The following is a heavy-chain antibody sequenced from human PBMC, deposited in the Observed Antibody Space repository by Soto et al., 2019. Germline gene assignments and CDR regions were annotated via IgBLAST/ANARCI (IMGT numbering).Heavy chain of an antibody. Sequence: PSETLSLTCTAAGGSISSYYWSCIRQPPGKGLEWIGYIYYSGRTNSNPSLQSRVTISVDTSNNQFSLKLRSVTAADTAVYYCARARITMFRENIKYNMDVWGPGTTVTVS. V-gene: IGHV4-59*01. J-gene: IGHJ6*02. D-gene: IGHD3-10*01. CDR3: ARARITMFRENIKYNMDV. CDR2: IYYSGRT. CDR1: GGSISSYY.